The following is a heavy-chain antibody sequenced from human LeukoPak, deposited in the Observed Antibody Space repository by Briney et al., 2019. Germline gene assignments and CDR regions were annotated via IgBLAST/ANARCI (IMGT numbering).Heavy chain of an antibody. V-gene: IGHV3-21*01. Sequence: GGSLRLSCAASGFTFSSYSMNWVRQAPGKGLEWVSSISSSSSYIYYADSVKGRFTISRDNAKNSLYLQMNSLRAEDTAVYYCARGNMITFGGNNYWGQGTLVTVSS. J-gene: IGHJ4*02. CDR3: ARGNMITFGGNNY. D-gene: IGHD3-16*01. CDR2: ISSSSSYI. CDR1: GFTFSSYS.